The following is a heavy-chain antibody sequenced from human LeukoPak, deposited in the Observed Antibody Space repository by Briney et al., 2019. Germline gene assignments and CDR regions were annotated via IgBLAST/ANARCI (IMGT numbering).Heavy chain of an antibody. CDR1: GGSFSGYY. Sequence: SETLSLTWAVYGGSFSGYYWGWIRQPPVKGLEWIGEINHSGSTNYNPSLKSRVTISVDTSKNQFSLKLSSVTAADTAVYYCARSDSSGHYSDYWGQGTLVTVSS. CDR2: INHSGST. J-gene: IGHJ4*02. V-gene: IGHV4-34*01. D-gene: IGHD3-22*01. CDR3: ARSDSSGHYSDY.